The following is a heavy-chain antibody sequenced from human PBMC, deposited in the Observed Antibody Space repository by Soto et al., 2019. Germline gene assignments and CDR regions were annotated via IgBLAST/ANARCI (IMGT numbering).Heavy chain of an antibody. CDR3: ARDPLIITHFPPGAFDI. V-gene: IGHV3-21*01. CDR2: ISSSSYI. Sequence: GGSLRLSCAASGFTFSSYSMNWVRQAPGKGLEWVSSISSSSYIYYADSVKGRFTISRDNAKNSLYLQMNSLRAEDTAVYYCARDPLIITHFPPGAFDIWGQGTMVTVSS. CDR1: GFTFSSYS. J-gene: IGHJ3*02. D-gene: IGHD3-22*01.